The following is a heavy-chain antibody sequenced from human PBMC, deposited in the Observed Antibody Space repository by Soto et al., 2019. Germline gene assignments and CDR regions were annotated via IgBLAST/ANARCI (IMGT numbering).Heavy chain of an antibody. Sequence: QVQLVESGGGVVQPGRSLRLSCAASGFTFSSYAMHWVRQAPGKGLEWVAVISYDGSNKYYADSVKGRFTISRDNSKNTRYLQMNSLRAEDTAVYYCVRDVVVAATHNWFDPWGQGTLVTVSS. J-gene: IGHJ5*02. D-gene: IGHD2-15*01. CDR2: ISYDGSNK. V-gene: IGHV3-30-3*01. CDR1: GFTFSSYA. CDR3: VRDVVVAATHNWFDP.